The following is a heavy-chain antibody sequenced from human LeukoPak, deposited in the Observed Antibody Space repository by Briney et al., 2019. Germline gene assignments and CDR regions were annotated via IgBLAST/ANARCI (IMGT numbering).Heavy chain of an antibody. J-gene: IGHJ4*02. CDR3: ARWATSYDF. Sequence: GGSLRLSCEASGFTFSNHWMGWVRQAPGKGLEWVANIKQDGSEKYYVDSVTGRFTISRDNAKSSLYLQMNSLGAEDSAVYFRARWATSYDFWGQGTLVTVSS. D-gene: IGHD3-10*01. CDR2: IKQDGSEK. CDR1: GFTFSNHW. V-gene: IGHV3-7*01.